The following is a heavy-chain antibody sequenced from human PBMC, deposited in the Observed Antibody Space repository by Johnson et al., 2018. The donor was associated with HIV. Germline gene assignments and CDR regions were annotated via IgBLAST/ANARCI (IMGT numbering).Heavy chain of an antibody. V-gene: IGHV3-30-3*01. CDR1: GFTFSSYA. D-gene: IGHD5-18*01. CDR2: ISYDGSNK. Sequence: QVQLMESGGGVVQPGRSLRLSCAASGFTFSSYAMHWVRQATGKGLEWVAVISYDGSNKYYADSVKGRFTISRENSKNMFYLQMNSLTAEDTAGDYCGREAPQPSDAYDIWGQGTMVTVSS. J-gene: IGHJ3*02. CDR3: GREAPQPSDAYDI.